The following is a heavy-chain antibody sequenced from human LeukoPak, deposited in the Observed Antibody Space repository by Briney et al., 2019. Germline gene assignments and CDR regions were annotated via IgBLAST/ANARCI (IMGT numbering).Heavy chain of an antibody. J-gene: IGHJ4*02. CDR2: IIPIFGTA. D-gene: IGHD3-3*01. CDR1: GGTFSSYA. Sequence: SVKVSCKASGGTFSSYAISWVRQAPGQGLEWMGGIIPIFGTANYAQKVQGRVTITTDESTNTAYMELSSLRSEDTAVYYCARKPKGYDFWSGYYDYWGQGTLVTVSS. V-gene: IGHV1-69*05. CDR3: ARKPKGYDFWSGYYDY.